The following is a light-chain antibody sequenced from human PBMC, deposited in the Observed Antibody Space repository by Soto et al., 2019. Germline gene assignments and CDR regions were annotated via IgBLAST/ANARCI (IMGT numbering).Light chain of an antibody. CDR2: AAS. CDR1: QSISSY. J-gene: IGKJ5*01. CDR3: QQSYGAVT. Sequence: DIQITQSPSSLSASVGDRVTITCRASQSISSYLNWYQQKPGKAPKLLIYAASSLQSGVPSRFSGSGSGTDFTLTISSLQPEDFATYYCQQSYGAVTFGQGTRLEIK. V-gene: IGKV1-39*01.